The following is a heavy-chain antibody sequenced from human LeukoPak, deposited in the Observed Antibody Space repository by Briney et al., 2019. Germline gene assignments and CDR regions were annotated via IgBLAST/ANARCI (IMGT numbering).Heavy chain of an antibody. CDR2: ISHDGSKK. J-gene: IGHJ4*02. Sequence: GGSLRLSCAASGFAFSSYAVHWVRQAPGKGLECVAVISHDGSKKYYADFVKGRFIISRDNSKNTLYLHMNSLIPEDTAVYFCAKDWKFYYVSGSFFPDNWGQGTLVTVSS. V-gene: IGHV3-30-3*01. D-gene: IGHD3-10*01. CDR1: GFAFSSYA. CDR3: AKDWKFYYVSGSFFPDN.